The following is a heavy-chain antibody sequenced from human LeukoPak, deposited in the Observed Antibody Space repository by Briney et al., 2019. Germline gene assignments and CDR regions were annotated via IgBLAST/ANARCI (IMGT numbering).Heavy chain of an antibody. V-gene: IGHV3-21*01. CDR3: ARDRGYCSGGSCYENDY. D-gene: IGHD2-15*01. CDR1: GFTFSGYS. CDR2: ISSSSSYI. J-gene: IGHJ4*02. Sequence: GGSLRLSCAASGFTFSGYSMNWVRQAPGKGLEWVSSISSSSSYIYYADSVKGRFTISRDNAKNSLYLQMNSLRAEDTAVYYCARDRGYCSGGSCYENDYWGQGTLVTVSS.